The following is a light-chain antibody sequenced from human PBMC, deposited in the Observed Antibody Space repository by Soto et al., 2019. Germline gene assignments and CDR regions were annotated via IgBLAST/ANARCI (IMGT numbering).Light chain of an antibody. CDR1: QSVSSN. CDR2: GAS. V-gene: IGKV3-20*01. CDR3: QQYGRSPGT. Sequence: EILMNQSPYTLSMSPGVRATLSSRASQSVSSNLAWYQQKPGQAPRLLIYGASSRATGIPDTFSGSGSGTDFTLTISRLEPEDFAVYYCQQYGRSPGTFGQGTKVAIK. J-gene: IGKJ1*01.